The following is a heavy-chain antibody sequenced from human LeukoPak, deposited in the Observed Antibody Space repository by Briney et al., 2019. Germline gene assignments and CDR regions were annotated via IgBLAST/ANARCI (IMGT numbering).Heavy chain of an antibody. CDR2: ISGSAGGS. J-gene: IGHJ4*02. D-gene: IGHD3-22*01. V-gene: IGHV3-23*01. CDR3: AKRGVVIRVILVGFYKEAYYFDS. CDR1: GITLSNYG. Sequence: GGSLRLSCAVSGITLSNYGMSWVRQAPGKGLEWVAGISGSAGGSYYADSVKGRFTISRDNAKNTLYLQLNNLRAEDTAVYFCAKRGVVIRVILVGFYKEAYYFDSWGQGALVTVSS.